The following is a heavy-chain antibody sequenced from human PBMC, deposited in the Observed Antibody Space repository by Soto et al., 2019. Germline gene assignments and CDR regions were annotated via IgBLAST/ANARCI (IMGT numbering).Heavy chain of an antibody. CDR3: AIKRYYYGSSGYNEIDH. V-gene: IGHV3-23*01. D-gene: IGHD3-22*01. CDR2: ISGSGGST. J-gene: IGHJ4*02. CDR1: GFTFNDYV. Sequence: GGSLRLSCTASGFTFNDYVMTWVRQAPGKGLEWVSTISGSGGSTYYADSVKGRFTISRDNSKNTLYLQMNSLRAEDTAVYYCAIKRYYYGSSGYNEIDHWGQGTLVTVSS.